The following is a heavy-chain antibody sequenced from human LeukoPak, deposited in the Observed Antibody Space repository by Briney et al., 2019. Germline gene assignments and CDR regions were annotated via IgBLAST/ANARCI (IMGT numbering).Heavy chain of an antibody. J-gene: IGHJ4*02. CDR3: ARDGLSSSWFRGFDY. Sequence: ASVKVSCKASGYTFTSYGISWVRQAPGQGLEWMGWISAYNGNTNYAQKLQGRVAMTTDTSTSTAYMELRSLRSDDTAVYYCARDGLSSSWFRGFDYWGQGTLVTVSS. CDR2: ISAYNGNT. V-gene: IGHV1-18*01. D-gene: IGHD6-13*01. CDR1: GYTFTSYG.